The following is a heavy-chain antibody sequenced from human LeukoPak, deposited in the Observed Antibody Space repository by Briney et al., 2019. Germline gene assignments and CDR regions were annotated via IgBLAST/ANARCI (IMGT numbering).Heavy chain of an antibody. D-gene: IGHD3-3*01. CDR1: GFTFSSYA. V-gene: IGHV3-23*01. CDR3: AKPNDFWSGLDY. Sequence: GGSLRLSCAASGFTFSSYAMNWVRPAPGKGRAWVSGISDSGDNTYNADSVKGRFTISRDNSKNTVWLQMNTLRVEDTAVYYCAKPNDFWSGLDYWGQGTLVTVSS. CDR2: ISDSGDNT. J-gene: IGHJ4*02.